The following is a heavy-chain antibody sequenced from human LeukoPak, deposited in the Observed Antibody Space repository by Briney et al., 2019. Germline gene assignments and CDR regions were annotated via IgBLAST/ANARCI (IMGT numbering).Heavy chain of an antibody. J-gene: IGHJ6*03. CDR2: IILLFGRP. Sequence: SVKVSCKASGYTLSTHAITWVRQAPGQGLEWMGGIILLFGRPNYAQKFQGRVTITADESASTAYMELSDLTSDDTAIYYCARGVVHGYYYYMDVWGKGTTVTVSS. CDR3: ARGVVHGYYYYMDV. V-gene: IGHV1-69*13. CDR1: GYTLSTHA. D-gene: IGHD3-16*02.